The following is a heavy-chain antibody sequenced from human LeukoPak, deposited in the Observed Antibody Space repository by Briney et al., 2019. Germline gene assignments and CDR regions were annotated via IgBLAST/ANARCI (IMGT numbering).Heavy chain of an antibody. CDR1: GGSISSTSYY. CDR3: ASDSSGYHYFDY. J-gene: IGHJ4*02. D-gene: IGHD3-22*01. V-gene: IGHV4-39*07. CDR2: IYYSGSD. Sequence: SETLSLTCAVSGGSISSTSYYWGWIRQPPGKGLEWIGSIYYSGSDYYNLSLKSRVTISVDTAKNQFSLKLSSVTAADTAVYYCASDSSGYHYFDYWGQGTLVTVSS.